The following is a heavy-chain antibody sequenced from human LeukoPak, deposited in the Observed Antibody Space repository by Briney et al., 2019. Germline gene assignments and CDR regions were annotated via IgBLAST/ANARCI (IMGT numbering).Heavy chain of an antibody. CDR3: ARGIRRRGYYYDSSGYFPSDDAFDI. V-gene: IGHV4-4*07. CDR2: IYTSGST. Sequence: SETLSLTCTVSGGSISSYYWSWVRQPAGKGLEWIGRIYTSGSTNYNPSLKSRVTMSVDTSKTQFSLKLISVTAADTAVYYCARGIRRRGYYYDSSGYFPSDDAFDIWGQGTMVTVSS. D-gene: IGHD3-22*01. J-gene: IGHJ3*02. CDR1: GGSISSYY.